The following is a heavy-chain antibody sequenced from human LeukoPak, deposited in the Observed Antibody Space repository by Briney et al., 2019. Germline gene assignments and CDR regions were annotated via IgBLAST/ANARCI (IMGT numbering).Heavy chain of an antibody. CDR3: ARDSGYSYGPRYFDY. D-gene: IGHD5-18*01. V-gene: IGHV4-59*01. J-gene: IGHJ4*02. Sequence: SETLSLTCTVSGGSISSYYWSWIRQPPGKGLEWIGYIYYSGSTNYNPSLKSRVTISVDTPKNQFSLKLSSVTAADTAVYYCARDSGYSYGPRYFDYWGQGTLVTVS. CDR2: IYYSGST. CDR1: GGSISSYY.